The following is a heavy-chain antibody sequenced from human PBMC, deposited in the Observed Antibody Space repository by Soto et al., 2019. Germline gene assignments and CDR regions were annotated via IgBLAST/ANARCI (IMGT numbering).Heavy chain of an antibody. CDR2: IYYIGNT. D-gene: IGHD1-1*01. CDR3: ARRGSAVSVATGFDP. CDR1: GGSISTSTYF. Sequence: SETLSLTCTVSGGSISTSTYFWDWIRQPPGKGLEWIGSIYYIGNTYYNPSLKSRVTISIDTSENQFSLRLNSVTAADTAVYFCARRGSAVSVATGFDPWGQGTPVTVSS. J-gene: IGHJ5*02. V-gene: IGHV4-39*01.